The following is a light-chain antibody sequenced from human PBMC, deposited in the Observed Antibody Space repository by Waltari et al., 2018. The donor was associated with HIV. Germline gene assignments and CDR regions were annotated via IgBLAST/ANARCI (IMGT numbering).Light chain of an antibody. Sequence: QSVLTQPPSVSGAPGQRVTISCTGSTYKIGGIYDVHCYQQLPGTAPKLLIYGNKNRPSGVPDRFSASQSGSSASLIITGLQTEDEADYYCQSYDNSLTVVFGGGTKVTVL. CDR2: GNK. J-gene: IGLJ2*01. CDR3: QSYDNSLTVV. CDR1: TYKIGGIYD. V-gene: IGLV1-40*01.